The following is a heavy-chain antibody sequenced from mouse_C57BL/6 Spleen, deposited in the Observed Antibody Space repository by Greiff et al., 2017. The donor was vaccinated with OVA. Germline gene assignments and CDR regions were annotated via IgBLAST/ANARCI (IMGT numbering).Heavy chain of an antibody. CDR1: GYSFTSYY. J-gene: IGHJ1*03. CDR2: IYPGSGNT. CDR3: AGTAQAEYFDV. V-gene: IGHV1-66*01. D-gene: IGHD3-2*02. Sequence: QVQLQQSGPELVKPGASVKISCKASGYSFTSYYIHWVKQRPGQGLEWIGWIYPGSGNTKYNEKFKGKATLTADTSSSTAYMQLSSLTSEDSAVYYCAGTAQAEYFDVWGTGTTVTVSS.